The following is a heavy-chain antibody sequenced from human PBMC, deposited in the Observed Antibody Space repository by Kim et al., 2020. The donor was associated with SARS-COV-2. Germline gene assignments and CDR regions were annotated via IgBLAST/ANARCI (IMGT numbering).Heavy chain of an antibody. CDR3: ARDPRAVAEYYFDY. Sequence: ADSVKGRFTISRDNSKNTLYLQMNSLRAEDTAVYYCARDPRAVAEYYFDYWGQGTLVTVSS. J-gene: IGHJ4*02. D-gene: IGHD6-19*01. V-gene: IGHV3-30*01.